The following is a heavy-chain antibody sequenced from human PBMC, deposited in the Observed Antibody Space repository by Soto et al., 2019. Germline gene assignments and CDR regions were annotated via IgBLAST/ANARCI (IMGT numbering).Heavy chain of an antibody. CDR2: INPNSGGT. V-gene: IGHV1-2*02. CDR1: GYTFTGYY. Sequence: GASVTVSCEASGYTFTGYYMHWLHQAPGQGLEWMGWINPNSGGTNYAQKFQGRVTMTRDTSISTAYMELSRLRSDDTAVYYWAILDDPYYYYGMDVWVQGTTVTVSS. CDR3: AILDDPYYYYGMDV. J-gene: IGHJ6*01. D-gene: IGHD3-3*01.